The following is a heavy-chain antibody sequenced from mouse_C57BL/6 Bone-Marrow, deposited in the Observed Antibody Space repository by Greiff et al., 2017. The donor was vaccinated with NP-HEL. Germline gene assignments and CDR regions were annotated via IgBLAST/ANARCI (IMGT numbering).Heavy chain of an antibody. J-gene: IGHJ1*03. Sequence: VQVVESGAELVKPGASVKMSCKASGYTFTTYPIEWMKQNHGKSLEWIGNFHPYNDDTKYNEKFKGKATLTVEKSSSTVYLELSRLTSDDSAVYYCAKYYYGSSYWYLDVWGTGTTVTVSS. D-gene: IGHD1-1*01. CDR1: GYTFTTYP. CDR2: FHPYNDDT. V-gene: IGHV1-47*01. CDR3: AKYYYGSSYWYLDV.